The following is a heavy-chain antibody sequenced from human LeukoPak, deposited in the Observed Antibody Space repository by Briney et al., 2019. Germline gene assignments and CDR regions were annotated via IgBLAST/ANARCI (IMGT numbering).Heavy chain of an antibody. J-gene: IGHJ4*02. Sequence: GGTLRLSCAASGFTFSSSGMSWVRQAPGKGLEWVSTISGGGGSTYYADSVKGRFTISRDNSKNTLYLQMGSLRPEDMSVYYCARGPSWELPTSPHFDYWGQGTLVTVSS. CDR2: ISGGGGST. CDR1: GFTFSSSG. D-gene: IGHD1-26*01. V-gene: IGHV3-23*01. CDR3: ARGPSWELPTSPHFDY.